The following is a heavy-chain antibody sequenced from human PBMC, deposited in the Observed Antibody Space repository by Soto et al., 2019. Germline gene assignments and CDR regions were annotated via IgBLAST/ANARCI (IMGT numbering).Heavy chain of an antibody. CDR1: GFTFSSYG. CDR2: IWYDGSNT. Sequence: GGSLRLSCAASGFTFSSYGMHWVRQAPGKGLEWVAVIWYDGSNTYYADSVKGRFTISRDNSKNTLYLQMNSLKTEDTAVYYCTTGPYYDILTGYNPDYYYYGMDVWGQGTTVTVS. D-gene: IGHD3-9*01. V-gene: IGHV3-33*01. CDR3: TTGPYYDILTGYNPDYYYYGMDV. J-gene: IGHJ6*02.